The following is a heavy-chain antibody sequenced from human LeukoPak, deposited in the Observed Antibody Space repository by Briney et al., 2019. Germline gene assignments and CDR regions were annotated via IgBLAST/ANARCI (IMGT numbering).Heavy chain of an antibody. V-gene: IGHV3-74*01. J-gene: IGHJ4*02. CDR1: GDSW. D-gene: IGHD3-10*01. CDR2: IKTDGSST. CDR3: ARGDGVIMKY. Sequence: GGSLRLSCAGTGDSWMHWVRQVPGKGLVWVSRIKTDGSSTSYADSVKGRFTISNDNAENTLYLQMNSLRAEDTAVYYCARGDGVIMKYWGQGTLVTVSS.